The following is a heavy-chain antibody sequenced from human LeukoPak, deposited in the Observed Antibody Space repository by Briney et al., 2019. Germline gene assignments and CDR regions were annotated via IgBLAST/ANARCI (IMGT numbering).Heavy chain of an antibody. CDR2: ISYDGTNK. D-gene: IGHD2/OR15-2a*01. J-gene: IGHJ4*02. CDR1: GFTFSRYS. V-gene: IGHV3-30*04. Sequence: GGSLRLSCAASGFTFSRYSMHWVRQAPGKGLEWVAVISYDGTNKYYTDSVKGRFTMSRDNSKNTFYLQMNSLTADDTAIYYCARGRTTIVSGTTIGAYWGQGTLVTVSS. CDR3: ARGRTTIVSGTTIGAY.